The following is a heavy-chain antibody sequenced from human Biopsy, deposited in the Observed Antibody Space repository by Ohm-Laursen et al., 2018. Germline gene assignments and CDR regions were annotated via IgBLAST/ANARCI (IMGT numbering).Heavy chain of an antibody. D-gene: IGHD1-1*01. CDR1: GYTLTELS. Sequence: ASVKVSCKVSGYTLTELSMHWVRQAPGKGLEWMGGFAPENGKTVYTQNFQARVSMTEDASTDTAYMELRSLRSEDTAVYYCAADINVWNVNYWGQGTQVTVSS. J-gene: IGHJ4*02. V-gene: IGHV1-24*01. CDR2: FAPENGKT. CDR3: AADINVWNVNY.